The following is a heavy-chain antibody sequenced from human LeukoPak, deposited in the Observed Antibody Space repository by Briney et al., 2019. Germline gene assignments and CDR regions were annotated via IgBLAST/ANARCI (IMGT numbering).Heavy chain of an antibody. Sequence: GASVKVSCKASGYTFTSYGISWVRQAPGQGLEWMGWISAYNGNTNYAQKLQGRVTMTTDTSTSTAYMELRSLRSDDTAVYYCASTELPGIAAAGTDYWGQGTLVTVSS. CDR2: ISAYNGNT. J-gene: IGHJ4*02. D-gene: IGHD6-13*01. CDR1: GYTFTSYG. CDR3: ASTELPGIAAAGTDY. V-gene: IGHV1-18*01.